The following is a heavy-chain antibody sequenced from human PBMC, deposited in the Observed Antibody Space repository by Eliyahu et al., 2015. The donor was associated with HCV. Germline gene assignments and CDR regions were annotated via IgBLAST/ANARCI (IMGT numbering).Heavy chain of an antibody. CDR2: VTGSGAXH. Sequence: EVQLLESGGGLVQPGGSLRLSCAASGFXFGSYAMXWVRQAPGKGLEGVSVVTGSGAXHILRRVREGPVHHLQRQFQGHGVFLQLNSLRAEDTAKYYCARDTPLGYGSGWSRNTFDMWGQGTMVTVSS. D-gene: IGHD6-19*01. V-gene: IGHV3-23*01. CDR3: ARDTPLGYGSGWSRNTFDM. CDR1: GFXFGSYA. J-gene: IGHJ3*02.